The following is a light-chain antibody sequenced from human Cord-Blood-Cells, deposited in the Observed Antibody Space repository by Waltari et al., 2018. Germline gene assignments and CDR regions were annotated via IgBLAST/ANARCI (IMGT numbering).Light chain of an antibody. V-gene: IGLV2-23*01. CDR3: CSYAGSSTWV. CDR1: SSDVGSYNL. CDR2: EGS. J-gene: IGLJ3*02. Sequence: QSALTQPASVSGSPGQSITISCTGTSSDVGSYNLVSWYQQHPGKAPKRMIYEGSTGPSGVSNSFSGSKSDNTASLTISGRQAEDEADYYCCSYAGSSTWVFGGGTKLTVL.